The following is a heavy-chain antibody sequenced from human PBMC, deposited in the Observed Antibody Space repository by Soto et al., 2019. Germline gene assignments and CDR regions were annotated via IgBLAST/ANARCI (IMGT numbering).Heavy chain of an antibody. V-gene: IGHV4-4*02. J-gene: IGHJ5*02. CDR3: ARDRFFAP. Sequence: QVQLQESGPGLVKPLGTLSLTCDVSGDSVTSSNWYIWVRQPPGKRPEWIGEIYHTGGTNYNPSLRGRINISLDKSKNQFSLNLSSVTVADTAVYYCARDRFFAPWGQGILVTVSS. CDR2: IYHTGGT. CDR1: GDSVTSSNW. D-gene: IGHD3-3*01.